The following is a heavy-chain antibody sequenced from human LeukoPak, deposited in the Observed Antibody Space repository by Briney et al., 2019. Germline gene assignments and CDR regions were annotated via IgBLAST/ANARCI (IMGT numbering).Heavy chain of an antibody. V-gene: IGHV4-61*08. J-gene: IGHJ4*02. CDR1: GASTTGGYY. D-gene: IGHD6-19*01. Sequence: SETLALTCAVSGASTTGGYYWTWIRQPRGKGLEWIGYLGNPNYNPSLKSRVTISGDRSKNQFSLKLNSVTTADTAVYFCATYRGGGGGVGYWGQGTLVTVSS. CDR2: LGNP. CDR3: ATYRGGGGGVGY.